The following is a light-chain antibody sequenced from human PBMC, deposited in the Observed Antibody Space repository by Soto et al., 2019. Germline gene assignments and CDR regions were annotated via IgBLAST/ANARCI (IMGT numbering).Light chain of an antibody. CDR1: RSDL. V-gene: IGLV2-23*01. Sequence: QCVLAQPASGSGSPGQSITISCSGSRSDLVSWCRLLPGKAPQLIMYETSRRPSWVSDRFSGSRSGSTASLTISGLQPDDEAEYHCCAYAGDESFLFGTGTKVTVL. J-gene: IGLJ1*01. CDR3: CAYAGDESFL. CDR2: ETS.